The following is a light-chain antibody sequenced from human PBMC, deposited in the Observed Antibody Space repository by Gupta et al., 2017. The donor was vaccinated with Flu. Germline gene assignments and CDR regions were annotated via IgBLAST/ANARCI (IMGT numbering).Light chain of an antibody. CDR2: EDS. CDR1: NLGNKY. Sequence: FELSQTPSQSVSPGQTASITCSGHNLGNKYVCWYQQKAGQSPTLVISEDSKRPSGIPERFSGSNSGNTATLTISGTLAMDEAVYYCQVWDTSFRVVFGGETKLTVL. CDR3: QVWDTSFRVV. J-gene: IGLJ2*01. V-gene: IGLV3-1*01.